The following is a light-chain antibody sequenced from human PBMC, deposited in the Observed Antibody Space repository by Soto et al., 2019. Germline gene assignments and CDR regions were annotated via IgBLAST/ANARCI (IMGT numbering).Light chain of an antibody. CDR3: QHYGSSQT. CDR1: QSVSSSY. V-gene: IGKV3-20*01. J-gene: IGKJ1*01. Sequence: EIVLTQSPGTLSLSPGERATLSCRASQSVSSSYLAWYQQKPGQAPRLLIYAASSRATGIPDRFSGSGSGTDFTLTISRLEPEDFAVYYCQHYGSSQTFGQGTKVEIK. CDR2: AAS.